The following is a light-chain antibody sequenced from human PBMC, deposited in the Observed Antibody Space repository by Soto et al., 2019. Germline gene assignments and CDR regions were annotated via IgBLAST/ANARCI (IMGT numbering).Light chain of an antibody. CDR3: QQYNNWPYT. J-gene: IGKJ2*01. CDR2: GAS. V-gene: IGKV3-15*01. CDR1: QSVSSN. Sequence: EIVMTQSPATLSVSPGERATLSCRASQSVSSNLAWYQQKPGQAPRLLIYGASTRATGIPARFSGSGSGTEFPHTISSLQSEAVAVYYSQQYNNWPYTFAQGTKLEIK.